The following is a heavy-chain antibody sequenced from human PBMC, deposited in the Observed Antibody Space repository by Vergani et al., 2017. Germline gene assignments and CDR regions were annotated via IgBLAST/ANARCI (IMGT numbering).Heavy chain of an antibody. CDR3: AKEHYDFWSCYLSLSPFDL. Sequence: EVQLVESGGGLVPPGRSLRLSCAASGFSFGDHAMTWVRQAPGKGLEWVSGISWNSGSIGYADSVKGRFTISRDNAKNSLYLQMNSLRAEDTALYYCAKEHYDFWSCYLSLSPFDLWGGGTLVTVSS. D-gene: IGHD3-3*01. V-gene: IGHV3-9*01. CDR1: GFSFGDHA. CDR2: ISWNSGSI. J-gene: IGHJ2*01.